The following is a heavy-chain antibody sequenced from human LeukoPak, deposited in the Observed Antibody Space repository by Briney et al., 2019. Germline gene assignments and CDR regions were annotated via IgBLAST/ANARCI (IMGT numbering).Heavy chain of an antibody. V-gene: IGHV3-23*01. J-gene: IGHJ4*02. Sequence: GGSLRLSCAASGFTFSSFAMGWVRQAPGKGLEWVSGVSVSGGSTYYGDSLKGRFTISRDNSKNTLYLQMNSLRAEDTAVYYCAKDRAPGVIVVDRVLDYWGQGTLVTVSS. CDR2: VSVSGGST. CDR3: AKDRAPGVIVVDRVLDY. CDR1: GFTFSSFA. D-gene: IGHD3-22*01.